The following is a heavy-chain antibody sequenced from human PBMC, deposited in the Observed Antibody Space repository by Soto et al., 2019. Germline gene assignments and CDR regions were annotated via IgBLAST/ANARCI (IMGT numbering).Heavy chain of an antibody. V-gene: IGHV3-30*18. D-gene: IGHD3-16*02. CDR1: GFTFNSYG. J-gene: IGHJ4*02. CDR3: SKDLDGLQGLVDSSFCFDY. Sequence: QVQLVESGGGVVQPGRSLRLSCAASGFTFNSYGMHWVRQAPGKGLEWVAVISYDGSDKYYADSVKGRFTISRDNSKNTLYLKMNRLRAEDTAVYYCSKDLDGLQGLVDSSFCFDYWGQGTLVTVSS. CDR2: ISYDGSDK.